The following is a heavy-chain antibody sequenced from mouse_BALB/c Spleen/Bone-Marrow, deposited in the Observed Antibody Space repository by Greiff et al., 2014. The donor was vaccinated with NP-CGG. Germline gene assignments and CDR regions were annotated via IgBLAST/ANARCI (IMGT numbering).Heavy chain of an antibody. D-gene: IGHD5-1*01. CDR1: GFTFTDYF. Sequence: EVKLVESGGGLVQPGGSLRLSCTTSGFTFTDYFMTWVRQPPGKALEWLGFIRNKANGYTTEYNPSVKGRFTISRDTSQGIPYLQMNTLRAEDSAIYFCARDYSGYFDFWGQGTTLTVSS. CDR3: ARDYSGYFDF. CDR2: IRNKANGYTT. V-gene: IGHV7-3*02. J-gene: IGHJ2*01.